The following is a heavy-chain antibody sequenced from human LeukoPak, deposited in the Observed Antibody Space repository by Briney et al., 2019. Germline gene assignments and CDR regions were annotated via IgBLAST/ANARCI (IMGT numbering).Heavy chain of an antibody. CDR2: IYSGGST. CDR3: ASYRYGSSFAFDI. D-gene: IGHD6-6*01. CDR1: GFTYSTNY. Sequence: GGSLRLSCGASGFTYSTNYMSWVRQAPGKGLEWVSLIYSGGSTYYADSVKGRFTISRDNSKNTLYLQMNSLRAEYTAVYYCASYRYGSSFAFDIWGQGTMVTVSS. V-gene: IGHV3-66*01. J-gene: IGHJ3*02.